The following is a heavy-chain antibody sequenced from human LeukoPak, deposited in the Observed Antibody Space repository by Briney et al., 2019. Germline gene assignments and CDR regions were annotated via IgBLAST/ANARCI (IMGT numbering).Heavy chain of an antibody. D-gene: IGHD2-21*02. Sequence: PGGPLRLSCSASGFTFSVYAIHWVRQAPGKGLEYVSTIISNGGSTYYADSVKGRFTLSRDNSKNTVSLQMSSLRAEDTALYYCVKDGLAFCGGDCYSYFDYWGQGTLVTVSS. J-gene: IGHJ4*02. CDR2: IISNGGST. CDR3: VKDGLAFCGGDCYSYFDY. V-gene: IGHV3-64D*06. CDR1: GFTFSVYA.